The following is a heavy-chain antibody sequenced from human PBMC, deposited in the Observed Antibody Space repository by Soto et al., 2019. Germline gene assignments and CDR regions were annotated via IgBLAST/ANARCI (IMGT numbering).Heavy chain of an antibody. V-gene: IGHV4-59*01. CDR1: GGSISSFY. Sequence: NPSETLSLTCTVSGGSISSFYWSWIRQPPGKGLEWIGYIYYSGSTNYNPSLKSRVTISVDTSKNQFSLKLSSVTAADTAVYYCAKYYDSSGYCRSEGMDVWGQGTTVTVSS. J-gene: IGHJ6*02. CDR3: AKYYDSSGYCRSEGMDV. D-gene: IGHD3-22*01. CDR2: IYYSGST.